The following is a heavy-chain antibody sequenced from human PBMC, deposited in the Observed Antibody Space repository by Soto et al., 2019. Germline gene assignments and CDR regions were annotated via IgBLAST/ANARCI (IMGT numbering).Heavy chain of an antibody. Sequence: QLQLHESGPGLVKPSETLSLTCTVSGGSISSSSYYWGWIRQPPGKGLEWIGSIYYSVSTYYNPSLKSRVTISVDTSKNQFSLKLSSVTAADTAVYYCARQATMIVVVIKFDPWGQGTLVTVSS. J-gene: IGHJ5*02. V-gene: IGHV4-39*01. CDR3: ARQATMIVVVIKFDP. CDR1: GGSISSSSYY. CDR2: IYYSVST. D-gene: IGHD3-22*01.